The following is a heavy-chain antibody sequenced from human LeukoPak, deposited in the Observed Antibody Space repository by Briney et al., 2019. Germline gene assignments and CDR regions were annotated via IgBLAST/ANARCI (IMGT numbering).Heavy chain of an antibody. CDR3: ARDSVVVVVAATQAPVDY. Sequence: PGGSLRLSCAASGFTFSSYGMHWVRQAPGKGLEWVAVIWYDGSNKYYADSVKGRFTISRDNSKNTLYLQMNSLRAEDTAVYYCARDSVVVVVAATQAPVDYWGQGTLVTVSS. V-gene: IGHV3-33*01. CDR1: GFTFSSYG. J-gene: IGHJ4*02. D-gene: IGHD2-15*01. CDR2: IWYDGSNK.